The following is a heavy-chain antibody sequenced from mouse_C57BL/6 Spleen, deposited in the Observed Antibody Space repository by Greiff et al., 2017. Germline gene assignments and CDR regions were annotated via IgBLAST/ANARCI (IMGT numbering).Heavy chain of an antibody. CDR1: GYTFTSYG. D-gene: IGHD2-4*01. V-gene: IGHV1-81*01. CDR2: IYPRSGNT. J-gene: IGHJ3*01. Sequence: VQLQQSGAELARPGASVKLSCKASGYTFTSYGISWVKQRTGQGLEWIGEIYPRSGNTYYNEKFKGKATLTADKSSSTAYMELRSLTSEDSAVYFCARYHYDYDDGFAYWDQGTLVTVTA. CDR3: ARYHYDYDDGFAY.